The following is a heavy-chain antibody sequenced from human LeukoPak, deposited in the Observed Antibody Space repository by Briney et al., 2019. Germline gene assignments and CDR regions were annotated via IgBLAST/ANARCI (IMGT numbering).Heavy chain of an antibody. V-gene: IGHV3-23*01. CDR3: AKDYPRGY. CDR1: GFIFSDFG. CDR2: IIGSEDTT. Sequence: GGSLRLSCTTSGFIFSDFGMSWVRHVPGKGLEWVSGIIGSEDTTSYADSVKGRFTISRDNSKNTLYLQMNSLRAEDTAVYYCAKDYPRGYWGQGTLVTVSS. J-gene: IGHJ4*02.